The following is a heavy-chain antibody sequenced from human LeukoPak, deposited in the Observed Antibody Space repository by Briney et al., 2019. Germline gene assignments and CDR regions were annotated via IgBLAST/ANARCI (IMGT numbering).Heavy chain of an antibody. Sequence: GGSLRLSCAASGFTFSSYAMTWVRQAPGKGLEWVSVISGSGGSTYYADSVKGRFTISRDNSKNTLYLQMNSLRAEDTAVYYCARAERWLQYGYWGQGTLVTVSS. J-gene: IGHJ4*02. V-gene: IGHV3-23*01. CDR2: ISGSGGST. CDR1: GFTFSSYA. CDR3: ARAERWLQYGY. D-gene: IGHD5-24*01.